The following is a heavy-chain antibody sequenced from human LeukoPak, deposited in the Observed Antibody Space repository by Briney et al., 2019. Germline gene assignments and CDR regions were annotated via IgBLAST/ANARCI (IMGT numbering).Heavy chain of an antibody. Sequence: GGSLRLSCAASGFTFSSYGMHWVRQAPGKGLEWVSSISSSSSYIYYADSVKGRFTISRDNAKNSLYLQMNSLRTEDTAVYYCVRVGSSYCSGTTCRTFEYWGQGTLVTVSP. D-gene: IGHD2-2*01. J-gene: IGHJ4*02. CDR2: ISSSSSYI. CDR3: VRVGSSYCSGTTCRTFEY. V-gene: IGHV3-21*01. CDR1: GFTFSSYG.